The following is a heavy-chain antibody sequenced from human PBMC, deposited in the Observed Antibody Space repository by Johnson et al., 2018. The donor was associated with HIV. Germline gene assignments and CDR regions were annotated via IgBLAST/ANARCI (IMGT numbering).Heavy chain of an antibody. V-gene: IGHV3-30*19. J-gene: IGHJ3*02. CDR3: ARDRGWELLLGAFDI. D-gene: IGHD1-26*01. CDR2: IWYDGSNQ. Sequence: QVQLVESGGGVAQPGRSLRLSCAATGFTLSRYDMHWVRQAPGKGLEWVAIIWYDGSNQYYADSVTGRFTISRDNSKNTLYLQMNSLRAEDTAVYYCARDRGWELLLGAFDIWGQGTMVTVSS. CDR1: GFTLSRYD.